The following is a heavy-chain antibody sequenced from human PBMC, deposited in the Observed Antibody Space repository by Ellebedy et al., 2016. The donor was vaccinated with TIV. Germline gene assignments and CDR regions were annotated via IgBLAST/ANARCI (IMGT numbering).Heavy chain of an antibody. CDR1: GFTFRTYW. J-gene: IGHJ6*03. D-gene: IGHD5-12*01. CDR2: IKEDGSEK. V-gene: IGHV3-7*01. CDR3: ARQSKGGFRFGTVDYYYYMDV. Sequence: GESLKISCAASGFTFRTYWMSWVRQAPGKGLEWVANIKEDGSEKHYVDSVEGRFTISRDNAKNSLFLQMNNLRAEDTAVYYCARQSKGGFRFGTVDYYYYMDVWGKGTTVTVSS.